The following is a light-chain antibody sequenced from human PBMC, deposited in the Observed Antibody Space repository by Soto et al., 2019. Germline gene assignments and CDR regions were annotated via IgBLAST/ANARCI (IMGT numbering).Light chain of an antibody. Sequence: QSALTQPASVSGSPGQSITISCTGTSSDVGSYNLVSWYQQHPGKAPKVMIYEVSKRPSAVSNRFSGSKSGNTASLTISGLQAEDEADYYCCSYGGSYVFGPGTKLTVL. V-gene: IGLV2-23*02. CDR1: SSDVGSYNL. CDR2: EVS. CDR3: CSYGGSYV. J-gene: IGLJ1*01.